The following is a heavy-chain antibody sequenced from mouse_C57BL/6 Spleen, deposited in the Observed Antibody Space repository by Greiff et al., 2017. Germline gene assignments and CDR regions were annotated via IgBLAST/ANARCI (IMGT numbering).Heavy chain of an antibody. Sequence: VQGVESDAELVKPGASVKISCKVSGYTFTDHTIHWMKQRPEKGLEWIGYIYPRDGSTKYNEKFKGKATLTADKSSSTAYMQLNSLTSDDSAVYFCATSTVVPYFDYWGQGTTLTVSS. V-gene: IGHV1-78*01. J-gene: IGHJ2*01. D-gene: IGHD1-1*01. CDR3: ATSTVVPYFDY. CDR2: IYPRDGST. CDR1: GYTFTDHT.